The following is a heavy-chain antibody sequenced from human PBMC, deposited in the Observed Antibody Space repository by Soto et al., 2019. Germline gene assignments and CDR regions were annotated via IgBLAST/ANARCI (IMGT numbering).Heavy chain of an antibody. CDR3: AKDGGSVCSGGTCYFQAPDY. D-gene: IGHD2-15*01. CDR2: IDGSGRNT. CDR1: GFTFSSYA. V-gene: IGHV3-23*01. J-gene: IGHJ4*02. Sequence: LRLSCAASGFTFSSYAMSWVRQAPGKGLEWVSGIDGSGRNTYYADSVKGRFTISRDNSKNTLSVQMDSLRVEDTALYYCAKDGGSVCSGGTCYFQAPDYWGQGTLVTVSS.